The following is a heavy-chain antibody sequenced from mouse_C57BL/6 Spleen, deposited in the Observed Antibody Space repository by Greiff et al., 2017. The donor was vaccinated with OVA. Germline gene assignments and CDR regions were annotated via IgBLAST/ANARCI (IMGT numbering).Heavy chain of an antibody. J-gene: IGHJ4*01. CDR3: ARPYSGSSYPYYARDY. CDR1: GYAFTNYL. D-gene: IGHD1-1*01. Sequence: QVQLQQSGAELVRPGTSVKVSCKASGYAFTNYLIEWVKQRPGQGLEWIGVINPGSGGTNYNEKFKGKATLTADKSSSTAYMQLSSLTSEDSAVYFCARPYSGSSYPYYARDYGGKGPSVTVSS. CDR2: INPGSGGT. V-gene: IGHV1-54*01.